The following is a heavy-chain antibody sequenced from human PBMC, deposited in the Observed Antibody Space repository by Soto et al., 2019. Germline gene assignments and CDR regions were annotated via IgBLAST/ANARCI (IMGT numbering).Heavy chain of an antibody. CDR1: GYTFTDYY. V-gene: IGHV1-2*02. CDR3: ARAFSNYDSSGQN. CDR2: INPRTGVT. Sequence: ASVKVSCKASGYTFTDYYIHWVRQAPGQGLEWIGWINPRTGVTKFSQKFQGRVTVTRDTSISTAYMYLSRLRSDDTAVYYCARAFSNYDSSGQNWVQGTLVTVSS. D-gene: IGHD3-22*01. J-gene: IGHJ4*02.